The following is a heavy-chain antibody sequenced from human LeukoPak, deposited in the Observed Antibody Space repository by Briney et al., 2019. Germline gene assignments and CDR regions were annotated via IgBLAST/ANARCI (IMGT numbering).Heavy chain of an antibody. V-gene: IGHV4-39*01. D-gene: IGHD3-22*01. Sequence: SETLSLTCTVSGGSISSYYWGWIRQPPGKGLEWIGSIYYSGSTYYNPSLKSRVTISVDTSKNQFSLKLSSVTAADTAVYYCARAQYYYDTRYYFDYWGQGTLVTVSS. CDR1: GGSISSYY. J-gene: IGHJ4*02. CDR3: ARAQYYYDTRYYFDY. CDR2: IYYSGST.